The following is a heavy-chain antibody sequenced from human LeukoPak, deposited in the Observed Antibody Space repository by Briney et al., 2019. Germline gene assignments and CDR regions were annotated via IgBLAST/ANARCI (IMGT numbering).Heavy chain of an antibody. Sequence: PGGSLRLSCAASGFTFSSYWMYWVRQAPGKGLVWVSRINSYGSSTSYADSVKGRFTISRDNAKNTLYLQMNSLRAEDTAVYYCARSYYYDSSGYELDYWGQGTLVTVSS. CDR1: GFTFSSYW. CDR3: ARSYYYDSSGYELDY. J-gene: IGHJ4*02. CDR2: INSYGSST. D-gene: IGHD3-22*01. V-gene: IGHV3-74*01.